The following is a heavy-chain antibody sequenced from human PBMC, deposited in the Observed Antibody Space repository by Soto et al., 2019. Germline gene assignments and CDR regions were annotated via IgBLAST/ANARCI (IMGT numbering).Heavy chain of an antibody. CDR3: TTGSVEGV. Sequence: EVQLVESGGGFIYPGGSLRLSCAASGLTISNAWMNWVRQAPGKGLEWVGRIKTNTEGGTTDYAAAVKGRFTVSRDDSKNTLYLQMHSLRTEDTAVYYCTTGSVEGVWGQGTTVTVSS. V-gene: IGHV3-15*07. CDR2: IKTNTEGGTT. J-gene: IGHJ6*02. D-gene: IGHD2-15*01. CDR1: GLTISNAW.